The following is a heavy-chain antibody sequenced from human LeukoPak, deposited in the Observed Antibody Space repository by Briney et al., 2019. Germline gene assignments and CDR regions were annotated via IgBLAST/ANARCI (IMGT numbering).Heavy chain of an antibody. J-gene: IGHJ4*02. D-gene: IGHD4-17*01. V-gene: IGHV3-30-3*02. CDR1: GFTFSSYA. CDR2: ISYDGSNK. Sequence: GGSLRLSCAASGFTFSSYAMHWVRQAPGKGLEWVAVISYDGSNKYYADSVKGRFTISRDNSKNTLYLQMNSLRAEDTAVYYCAKYYTVTRYYFDYWGQGTLVTVSS. CDR3: AKYYTVTRYYFDY.